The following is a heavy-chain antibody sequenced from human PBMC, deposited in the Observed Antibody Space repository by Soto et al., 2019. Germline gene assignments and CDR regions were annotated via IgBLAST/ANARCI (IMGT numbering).Heavy chain of an antibody. Sequence: SETLSLTCTVSGGSISSGGYYWSWIRQHPGKGLEWIGYIYYSGSTYYNPSLKNRVTISVDTSKNQLSLKLSSVTAADTAVYYCARGSADCSGGSCSTEDYWGQGTLVTVS. CDR1: GGSISSGGYY. V-gene: IGHV4-31*03. CDR2: IYYSGST. J-gene: IGHJ4*02. CDR3: ARGSADCSGGSCSTEDY. D-gene: IGHD2-15*01.